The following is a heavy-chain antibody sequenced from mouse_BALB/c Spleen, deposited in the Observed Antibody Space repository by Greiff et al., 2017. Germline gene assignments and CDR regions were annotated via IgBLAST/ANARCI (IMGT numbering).Heavy chain of an antibody. D-gene: IGHD2-14*01. CDR1: GYSFTGYT. Sequence: EVQLQHSGPELVKPGASMKISCKASGYSFTGYTMNWVKQSHGKNLEWIGLINPYNGGTSYNQKFKGKATLTVDKSSSTAYMELLSLTSEDSAVYYCARWRYGSGFYYAMDYWGQGTSVTVSS. CDR3: ARWRYGSGFYYAMDY. V-gene: IGHV1-26*01. CDR2: INPYNGGT. J-gene: IGHJ4*01.